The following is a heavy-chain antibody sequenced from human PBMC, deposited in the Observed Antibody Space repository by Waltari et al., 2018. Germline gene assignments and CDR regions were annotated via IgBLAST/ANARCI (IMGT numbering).Heavy chain of an antibody. Sequence: QVQLQESGPGLVKPSETLSLTCTVSGGSISSHYWSWIRQPPGKGLEWIGYIYYSGSTNYNPSLKILVTILVDTSKNQFSLMLSSVTAADTAVYYCARVLSWSAVQGASFDYWGQGTLVTVSS. CDR1: GGSISSHY. J-gene: IGHJ4*02. CDR2: IYYSGST. D-gene: IGHD3-10*01. V-gene: IGHV4-59*11. CDR3: ARVLSWSAVQGASFDY.